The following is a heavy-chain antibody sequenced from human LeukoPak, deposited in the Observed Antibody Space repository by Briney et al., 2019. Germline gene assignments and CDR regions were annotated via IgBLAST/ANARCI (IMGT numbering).Heavy chain of an antibody. CDR2: IRSKVDSYTT. V-gene: IGHV3-72*01. J-gene: IGHJ3*02. D-gene: IGHD3-9*01. CDR3: GRVGGRNSGYDSFDI. Sequence: GGSLRLSCVVSTFTFSDPYMDWVRQVPGKGLEWVGRIRSKVDSYTTEYAASVNGRFTISRDDSKNSLYLQMKSLKIEDTALYFCGRVGGRNSGYDSFDIWGRGTMVTVSS. CDR1: TFTFSDPY.